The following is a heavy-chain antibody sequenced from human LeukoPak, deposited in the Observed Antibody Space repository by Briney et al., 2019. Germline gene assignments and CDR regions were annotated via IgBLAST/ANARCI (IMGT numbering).Heavy chain of an antibody. CDR1: GGSISSYY. V-gene: IGHV4-59*08. D-gene: IGHD2-2*01. CDR2: IYYSGST. CDR3: ARHKPPGSSTVDY. J-gene: IGHJ4*02. Sequence: SETLSLTCTVPGGSISSYYWSWIRQPPGKGLEWIGYIYYSGSTNYNPSLKSRVTISVDTSKNQFSLKLSSVTAADTAVYYCARHKPPGSSTVDYWGQGTLLTVSS.